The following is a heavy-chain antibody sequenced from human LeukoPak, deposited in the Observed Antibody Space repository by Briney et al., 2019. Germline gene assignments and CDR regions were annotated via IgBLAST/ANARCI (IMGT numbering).Heavy chain of an antibody. CDR2: LSYSGSDT. V-gene: IGHV3-21*04. Sequence: GGSLRLSCTASGFSFSTYAMTWVRQAPGKGLEWVSSLSYSGSDTFYADSVKGRFTISRDNAKNSLYLQMNSLRAEDTAVYYCARTYCSSTSLWGQGTLVTVSS. D-gene: IGHD2-2*01. CDR1: GFSFSTYA. J-gene: IGHJ4*02. CDR3: ARTYCSSTSL.